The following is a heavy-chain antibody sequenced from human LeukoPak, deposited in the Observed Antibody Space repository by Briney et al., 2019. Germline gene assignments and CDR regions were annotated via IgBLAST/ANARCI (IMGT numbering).Heavy chain of an antibody. V-gene: IGHV4-34*01. D-gene: IGHD4-23*01. CDR1: GGSFSGYY. J-gene: IGHJ4*02. CDR3: ARGLGTLLPGGY. CDR2: IDHSGST. Sequence: SETLSLTCAVYGGSFSGYYWSWIRQPPGKGLEWIGEIDHSGSTNYNPSLKSRVTISVDTSKNQFSLKLSSVTAADTAVYYCARGLGTLLPGGYWGQGTLVTVST.